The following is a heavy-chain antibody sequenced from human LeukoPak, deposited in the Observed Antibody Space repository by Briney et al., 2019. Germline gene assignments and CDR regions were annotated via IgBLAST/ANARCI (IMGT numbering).Heavy chain of an antibody. D-gene: IGHD7-27*01. CDR3: AGWGPRDAFDI. Sequence: ASVKVSCKASGYTFSGYYMHWVRQAPGQGLEWMGWINPNSGGTDYARKFQGRVTMTRDTFISTGYMELSRLTSDDTAVYYCAGWGPRDAFDIWGQGTMVTVSS. CDR1: GYTFSGYY. V-gene: IGHV1-2*02. CDR2: INPNSGGT. J-gene: IGHJ3*02.